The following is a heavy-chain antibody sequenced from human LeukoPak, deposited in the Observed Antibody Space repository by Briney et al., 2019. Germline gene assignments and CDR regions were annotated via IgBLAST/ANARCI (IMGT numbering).Heavy chain of an antibody. Sequence: PSETLSLTCTVSGVSISSYYWSWIRQPPGKGLEWIGYIYYSGSTNYNPSLKSRVTISVDTSKNQFSLKLSSVTAADTAVYYCTRGVQGSSWSYYYYYYGMDVWGQGTTVTVSS. CDR2: IYYSGST. D-gene: IGHD6-13*01. CDR1: GVSISSYY. V-gene: IGHV4-59*01. J-gene: IGHJ6*02. CDR3: TRGVQGSSWSYYYYYYGMDV.